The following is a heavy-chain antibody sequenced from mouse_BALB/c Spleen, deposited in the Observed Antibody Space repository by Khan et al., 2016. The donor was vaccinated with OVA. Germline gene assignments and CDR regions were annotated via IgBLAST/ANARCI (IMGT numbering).Heavy chain of an antibody. CDR3: ARHDYDRISY. CDR2: ISYGGDST. D-gene: IGHD2-4*01. J-gene: IGHJ3*01. CDR1: GFTFSDYY. V-gene: IGHV5-12*02. Sequence: EVELVESGGGLVQPGGSLKLSCATSGFTFSDYYMYWVRQTPEKRLEWVAYISYGGDSTYYPDTVKGRFTISRDNAKNTLYLQMSRLKSEDTAMYYCARHDYDRISYWGQGTLVTVSA.